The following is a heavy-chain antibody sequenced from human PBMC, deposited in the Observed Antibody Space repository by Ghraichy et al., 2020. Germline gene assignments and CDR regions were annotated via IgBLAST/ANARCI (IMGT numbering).Heavy chain of an antibody. CDR3: ARQGGGGDCNRGSCFFDS. D-gene: IGHD2-15*01. CDR2: IFHTGST. CDR1: GASIQYSSFY. Sequence: AETLSLTCTVSGASIQYSSFYWAWIRQTPGRGPDWVATIFHTGSTFYSPSFNSRVTISLDTAKNQFSLKLTSVTAADTAIYYCARQGGGGDCNRGSCFFDSWGRGTLVTVSA. V-gene: IGHV4-39*01. J-gene: IGHJ4*02.